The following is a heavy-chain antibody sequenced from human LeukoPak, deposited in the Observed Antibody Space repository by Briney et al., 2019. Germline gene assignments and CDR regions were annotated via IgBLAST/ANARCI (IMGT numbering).Heavy chain of an antibody. V-gene: IGHV1-2*02. D-gene: IGHD2-2*01. J-gene: IGHJ5*02. Sequence: ASVKVSCKASGYTFTGYYMHWVRQAPGQGLEWMGWINPNSGGTNYAQKFQGRVTMTRDTSISTAYMELSGLRSDDTAVYYCARLLSSTSAYNWFDPWGQGTLVTVSS. CDR1: GYTFTGYY. CDR2: INPNSGGT. CDR3: ARLLSSTSAYNWFDP.